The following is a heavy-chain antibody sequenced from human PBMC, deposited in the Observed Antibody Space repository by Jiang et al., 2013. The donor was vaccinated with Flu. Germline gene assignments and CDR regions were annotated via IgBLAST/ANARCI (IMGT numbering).Heavy chain of an antibody. CDR3: ARGRGVVVAATASWYFDV. J-gene: IGHJ2*01. CDR2: IYRTGST. Sequence: GPGLVKPSQTLSLTCNVSGASISSGTDQWTWIRQPAGKGLEWIGRIYRTGSTNYNPSLRSRATVSADTSGNQFFXNLTSVTAADTAVYFCARGRGVVVAATASWYFDVWGRGTLVTVSS. V-gene: IGHV4-61*02. D-gene: IGHD2-15*01. CDR1: GASISSGTDQ.